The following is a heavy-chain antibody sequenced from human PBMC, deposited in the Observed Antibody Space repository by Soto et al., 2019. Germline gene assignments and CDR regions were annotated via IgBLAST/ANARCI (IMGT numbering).Heavy chain of an antibody. J-gene: IGHJ5*02. CDR2: ISYDGSNK. CDR3: AKGPGRFDP. V-gene: IGHV3-30*18. Sequence: TGGSLRLSCAASGFTFSSYGMHWVRQAPGKGLEWVAVISYDGSNKYYADSVKGRFTISRDNSKNTLYLQMNSLRAEDTAVYYCAKGPGRFDPWGQGTLVTVSS. CDR1: GFTFSSYG.